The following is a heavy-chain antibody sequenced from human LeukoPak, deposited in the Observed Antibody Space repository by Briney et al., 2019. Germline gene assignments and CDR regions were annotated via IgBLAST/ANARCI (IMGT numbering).Heavy chain of an antibody. J-gene: IGHJ4*02. V-gene: IGHV3-74*01. CDR1: GFTLSDYW. Sequence: PGGSVRLSCAASGFTLSDYWMNWVRHVPGKGPGWVSHISPDGRNIAYADSVKGRFTISRDSAKNTLYPQMNSLRVGDTTVYYCVREGGGTSPYDCWGQGTLVTVSS. CDR2: ISPDGRNI. CDR3: VREGGGTSPYDC. D-gene: IGHD1-7*01.